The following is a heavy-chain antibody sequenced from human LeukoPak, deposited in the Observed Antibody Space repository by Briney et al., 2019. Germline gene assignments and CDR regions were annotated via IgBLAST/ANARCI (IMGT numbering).Heavy chain of an antibody. CDR3: ARGRTTVRY. Sequence: PGGSLRLSCAASGFTFSDDYMTWIRQTPGKGLEWVSYISGDGSTIYYADSVKGRFTISRDNAKNSLFLQMNSLRAEDTAVYYCARGRTTVRYWGQGTLVTVSS. CDR2: ISGDGSTI. V-gene: IGHV3-11*01. CDR1: GFTFSDDY. J-gene: IGHJ4*02. D-gene: IGHD4-17*01.